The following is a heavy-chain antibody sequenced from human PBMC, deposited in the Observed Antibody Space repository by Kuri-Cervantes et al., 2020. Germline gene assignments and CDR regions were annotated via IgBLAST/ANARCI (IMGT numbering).Heavy chain of an antibody. CDR1: GGSISSSNW. Sequence: SETLSLTCAVSGGSISSSNWWSWVRQPPGKGLEWIGEIYHSGSTNYNPSLKSRVTISVDKSKNQFSLKLSSVTAADTAVYYCAGVNWGFAYYYMDVWGKGTTVTVSS. CDR3: AGVNWGFAYYYMDV. V-gene: IGHV4-4*02. J-gene: IGHJ6*03. CDR2: IYHSGST. D-gene: IGHD7-27*01.